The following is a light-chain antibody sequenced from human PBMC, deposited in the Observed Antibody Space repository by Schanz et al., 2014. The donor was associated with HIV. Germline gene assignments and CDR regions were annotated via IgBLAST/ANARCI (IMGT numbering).Light chain of an antibody. CDR1: SSDVGGYNH. Sequence: SALTQPASVSGSPGQSITISCTGTSSDVGGYNHVSWYQQHPGEAPKVIMYEVANRPSGVSNRFSGSKSGNTASLIISGLQAEDEADYYCTSLTADATYVFGAGTKLTVL. J-gene: IGLJ1*01. CDR2: EVA. CDR3: TSLTADATYV. V-gene: IGLV2-14*03.